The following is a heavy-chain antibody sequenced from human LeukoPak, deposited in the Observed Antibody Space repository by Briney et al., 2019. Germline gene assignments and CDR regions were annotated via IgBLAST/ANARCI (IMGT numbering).Heavy chain of an antibody. CDR3: ARVVRNYVYYFDY. V-gene: IGHV4-34*01. CDR1: GGSFSGYY. J-gene: IGHJ4*02. Sequence: SETLSLTCAVYGGSFSGYYWSWIRQPPGKGLEWIGEINHSGSTNYNPSLKSRVTISVDTSKNQFSQKLSSVTAADTAVYYCARVVRNYVYYFDYWGQGTLVTVSS. CDR2: INHSGST. D-gene: IGHD1-7*01.